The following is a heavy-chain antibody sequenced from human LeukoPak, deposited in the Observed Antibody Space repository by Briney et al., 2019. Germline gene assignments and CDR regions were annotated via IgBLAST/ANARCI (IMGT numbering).Heavy chain of an antibody. CDR2: IYYSGST. Sequence: PSETLSLTCTVSGGSISSSSYFWGWIRQPPGKGLEWIGYIYYSGSTNYNPSLKSRVTISVDTSKNQFSLKLSSVTAADTAVYYCARLYGSGSYYIEDWFDPWGQGTLVTVSS. CDR3: ARLYGSGSYYIEDWFDP. J-gene: IGHJ5*02. CDR1: GGSISSSSYF. D-gene: IGHD3-10*01. V-gene: IGHV4-61*05.